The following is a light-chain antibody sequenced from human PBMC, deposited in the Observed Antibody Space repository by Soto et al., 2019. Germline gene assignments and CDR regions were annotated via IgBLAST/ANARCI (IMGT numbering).Light chain of an antibody. Sequence: SSELTQPLSVSVALGQTARITCGGNNIGSKNVHWYQQKPGQAPVVVIYRDTNRPSGIPERFSGASSGNTATLTISGAQAGDESDYYCQVWDSSLVVFGGGTKVTVL. V-gene: IGLV3-9*01. CDR2: RDT. CDR1: NIGSKN. CDR3: QVWDSSLVV. J-gene: IGLJ2*01.